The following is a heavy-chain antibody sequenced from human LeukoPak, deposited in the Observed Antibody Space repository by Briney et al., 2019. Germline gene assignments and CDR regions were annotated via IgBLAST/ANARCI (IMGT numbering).Heavy chain of an antibody. CDR2: INHSGST. J-gene: IGHJ4*02. D-gene: IGHD5-18*01. CDR1: GGSFSGYY. V-gene: IGHV4-34*01. Sequence: SETLSLTCAVYGGSFSGYYWSWIRQPPGKGLEWIGEINHSGSTNYNPSLKSRVTISVDTSKNQFSLKLSSVTAADTAVYYCARKKKGIQLWLRYFDYWGQGTLVTVSS. CDR3: ARKKKGIQLWLRYFDY.